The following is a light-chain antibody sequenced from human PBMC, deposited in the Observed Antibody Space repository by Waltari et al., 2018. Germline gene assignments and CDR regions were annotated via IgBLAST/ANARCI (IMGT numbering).Light chain of an antibody. V-gene: IGLV2-8*01. CDR1: SSDVGAYTF. J-gene: IGLJ3*02. CDR3: GSYAGNKWV. CDR2: EVN. Sequence: QSALTQSPSASGSPGQSVTISCTGTSSDVGAYTFVSWYQHYPGKAPKLIIYEVNKWPSGVPDRFSGSKSGNTASRTVSGLQAEDEADYDCGSYAGNKWVFGGGTKLTVL.